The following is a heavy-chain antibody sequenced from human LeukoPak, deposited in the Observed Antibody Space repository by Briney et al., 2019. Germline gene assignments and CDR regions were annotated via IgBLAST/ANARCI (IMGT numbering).Heavy chain of an antibody. CDR2: ISAYNGNT. CDR3: ARGWLAETTVVTPYNY. V-gene: IGHV1-18*01. J-gene: IGHJ4*02. Sequence: GASVKVSCKASGYTFTSYGISWVRQAPGQGLEWMGWISAYNGNTNYAQKLQGRVTMTTDTSTSTAYMELRSLRSDDTAVYYCARGWLAETTVVTPYNYWGQETLVTVSS. CDR1: GYTFTSYG. D-gene: IGHD4-23*01.